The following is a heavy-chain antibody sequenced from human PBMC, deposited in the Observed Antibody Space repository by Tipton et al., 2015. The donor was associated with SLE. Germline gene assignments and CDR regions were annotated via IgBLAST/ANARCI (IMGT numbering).Heavy chain of an antibody. Sequence: SLRLSCAASGFTFSSYGMHWVRQAPGKGPEWVAVIWYDGSNKYYADSVKGRFTISRDNSKNTLYLQMNSLRAEDTAVYYCARSGSYYYGMDVWGQGTTVTVSS. D-gene: IGHD5-12*01. CDR3: ARSGSYYYGMDV. J-gene: IGHJ6*02. V-gene: IGHV3-33*08. CDR2: IWYDGSNK. CDR1: GFTFSSYG.